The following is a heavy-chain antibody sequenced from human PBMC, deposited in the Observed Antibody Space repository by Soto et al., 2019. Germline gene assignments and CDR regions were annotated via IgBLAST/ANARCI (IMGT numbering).Heavy chain of an antibody. CDR1: CGSISSYY. CDR3: AINIAARPYYCDY. Sequence: PSEPLSLTCTVSCGSISSYYWSWVRQPPGKGLEWIGYIYYSGSTNYNPSLKSRVTISVDTSKNQFSLKLSSVTTADTAVYYCAINIAARPYYCDYWGQGHLVTVYS. J-gene: IGHJ4*02. CDR2: IYYSGST. D-gene: IGHD6-6*01. V-gene: IGHV4-59*01.